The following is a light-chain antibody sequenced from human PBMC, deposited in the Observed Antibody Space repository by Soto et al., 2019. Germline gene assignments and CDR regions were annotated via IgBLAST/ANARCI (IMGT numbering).Light chain of an antibody. V-gene: IGLV2-14*01. Sequence: QSALTQPASVSGSPGQSITISCPGTSSDVGGYNYGSWYQQHPGKAPKLMIYEVSNRPSGVSNRFSGSKSGNTASLTISGLQAEDEADYYCSSYTSSSTLYVFGTGTKVTVL. J-gene: IGLJ1*01. CDR2: EVS. CDR3: SSYTSSSTLYV. CDR1: SSDVGGYNY.